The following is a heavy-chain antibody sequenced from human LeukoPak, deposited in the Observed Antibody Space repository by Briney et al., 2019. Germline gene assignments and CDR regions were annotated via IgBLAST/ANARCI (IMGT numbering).Heavy chain of an antibody. Sequence: GASVKVSCKVSGYTLTELSMHWVRQAPGKGLEWMGGFDPEDGETIYAQKFQGRVTMTEDTSTDTAYMELSSLRSEDTAVYYCATAIRSYFGVVIAHFDYWGQGTLVTVSS. CDR3: ATAIRSYFGVVIAHFDY. D-gene: IGHD3-3*01. V-gene: IGHV1-24*01. CDR1: GYTLTELS. J-gene: IGHJ4*02. CDR2: FDPEDGET.